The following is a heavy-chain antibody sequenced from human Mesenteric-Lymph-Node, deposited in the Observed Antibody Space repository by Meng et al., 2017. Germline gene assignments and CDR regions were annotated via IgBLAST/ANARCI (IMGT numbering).Heavy chain of an antibody. D-gene: IGHD4-17*01. CDR3: ARVSVPTVTVLFDY. V-gene: IGHV4-31*01. CDR2: IYYSGST. CDR1: GGSISSGGYY. J-gene: IGHJ4*02. Sequence: SETLSLTCTVSGGSISSGGYYWSWIRQHPGKGLEWIGYIYYSGSTYYNPSLKSLVTISVDTSKNQFSLKLSSVTAADTAVYYCARVSVPTVTVLFDYWGQGTLVTVSS.